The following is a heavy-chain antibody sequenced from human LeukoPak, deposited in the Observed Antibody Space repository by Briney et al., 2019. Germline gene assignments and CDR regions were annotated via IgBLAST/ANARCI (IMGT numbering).Heavy chain of an antibody. CDR2: ISGNGHNT. CDR1: GFTFNTYA. Sequence: GGSLRLSCAASGFTFNTYAMAWVRQAPGKGPEWVSAISGNGHNTHYADSVKGRFTISRDNSMNTLYLQMNILRAEDTAIYYCAKDLHGWNSIMDVWGQGTTVTVSS. CDR3: AKDLHGWNSIMDV. J-gene: IGHJ6*02. D-gene: IGHD6-19*01. V-gene: IGHV3-23*01.